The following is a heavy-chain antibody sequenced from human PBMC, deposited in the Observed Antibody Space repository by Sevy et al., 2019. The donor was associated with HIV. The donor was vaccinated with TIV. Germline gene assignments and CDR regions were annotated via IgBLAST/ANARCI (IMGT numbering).Heavy chain of an antibody. D-gene: IGHD3-10*01. CDR2: IRRKLYRGTT. V-gene: IGHV3-49*01. J-gene: IGHJ5*02. CDR3: SRDRYDSQSYAVDH. Sequence: GGALRLSCSASGFSFDNYVMTWFRQAPGKGLEWVGFIRRKLYRGTTEYTASVKGRFTISRDDSKSIAYLQMNNLKTEDSCVYYCSRDRYDSQSYAVDHWGQGTLVTVSS. CDR1: GFSFDNYV.